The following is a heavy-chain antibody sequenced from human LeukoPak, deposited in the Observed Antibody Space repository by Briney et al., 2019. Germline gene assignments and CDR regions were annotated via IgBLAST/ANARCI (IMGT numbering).Heavy chain of an antibody. J-gene: IGHJ4*02. D-gene: IGHD6-19*01. CDR1: GYTFTSYD. CDR2: MNPNSGNT. Sequence: ASVKVSCTASGYTFTSYDINWVRQATGQGLEWMGWMNPNSGNTGYAQKFQGRVTMTRNTSISTAYMELSSLRSEDTAVYYCASLFSSGWYYFDYWGQGTLVTVSS. CDR3: ASLFSSGWYYFDY. V-gene: IGHV1-8*01.